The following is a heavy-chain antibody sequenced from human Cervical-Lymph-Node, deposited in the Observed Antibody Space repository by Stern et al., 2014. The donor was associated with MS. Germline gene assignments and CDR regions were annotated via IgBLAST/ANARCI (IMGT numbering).Heavy chain of an antibody. CDR3: ARGTRVVVVPGAPRAWFDP. D-gene: IGHD2-2*01. Sequence: VQLVQSGAEVKKPGASVNVSCEASGYTLTSYYIHWVRQAPGQGLELMGIINPSDGRTSYAQKFQGRVTMTRDTSTSTVYMEMNSLRSEDTALYYCARGTRVVVVPGAPRAWFDPWGQGTLVTVSS. J-gene: IGHJ5*02. CDR2: INPSDGRT. CDR1: GYTLTSYY. V-gene: IGHV1-46*01.